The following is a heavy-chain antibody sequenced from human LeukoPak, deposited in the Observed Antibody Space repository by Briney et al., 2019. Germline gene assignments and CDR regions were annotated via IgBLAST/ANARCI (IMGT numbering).Heavy chain of an antibody. V-gene: IGHV3-23*01. J-gene: IGHJ4*02. CDR3: ARSRSGSYLLGY. Sequence: GGSLRLSCAASGFTFSIYAMSWVRQAPGKGLEWVSAISGSGGYTYSADSVKGRFTISRDDSKNTVYLQMNSLRAEDTAVYYCARSRSGSYLLGYWGQGTLVTVSS. CDR2: ISGSGGYT. D-gene: IGHD1-26*01. CDR1: GFTFSIYA.